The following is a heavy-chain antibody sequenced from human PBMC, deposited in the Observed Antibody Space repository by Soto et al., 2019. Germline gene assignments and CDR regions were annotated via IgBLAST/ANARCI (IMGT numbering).Heavy chain of an antibody. J-gene: IGHJ6*02. D-gene: IGHD3-10*01. CDR2: IYHSGST. V-gene: IGHV4-38-2*02. Sequence: SETLSLTCTVSGYSISSGYYWGWIRQPPGKGLEWIGSIYHSGSTYYNPSLKSRVTISVDTSKNQFSLKLSSVTAADTAVYYCATSSSLLWFGELLPDYYYGMDVWGQGTTVTVSS. CDR3: ATSSSLLWFGELLPDYYYGMDV. CDR1: GYSISSGYY.